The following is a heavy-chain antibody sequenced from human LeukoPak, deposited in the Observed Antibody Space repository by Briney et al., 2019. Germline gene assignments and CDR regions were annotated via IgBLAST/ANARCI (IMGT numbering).Heavy chain of an antibody. J-gene: IGHJ4*02. D-gene: IGHD4-17*01. V-gene: IGHV4-39*07. CDR1: GGSISSSSYY. CDR2: IYYSGST. Sequence: SETLSLTCTVSGGSISSSSYYWRWIRQPPGKGLEWIGSIYYSGSTYYNPSLKSRVTISVDTSKNQFSLKLSSVTAADTAVYYCARQDGDPRRAYYFDYWGQGTLVTVSS. CDR3: ARQDGDPRRAYYFDY.